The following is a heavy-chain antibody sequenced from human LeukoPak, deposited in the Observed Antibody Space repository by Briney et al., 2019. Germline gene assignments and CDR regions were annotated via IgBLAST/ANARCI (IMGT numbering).Heavy chain of an antibody. V-gene: IGHV3-48*01. CDR3: AKDRRAAAGGGYFDH. D-gene: IGHD6-13*01. Sequence: PGGSLRLSCAASGFTFSSYSMHWVRQAPGKGLEWVSYISSSSGTIYYADSVKGRFTISRDNAKNSLYLQMNSLRADDTAMYYCAKDRRAAAGGGYFDHWGQGTLVTVSS. CDR2: ISSSSGTI. J-gene: IGHJ4*02. CDR1: GFTFSSYS.